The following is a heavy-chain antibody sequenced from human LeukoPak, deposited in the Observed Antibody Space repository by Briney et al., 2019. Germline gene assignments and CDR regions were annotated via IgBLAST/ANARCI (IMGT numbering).Heavy chain of an antibody. CDR2: IYTSGST. V-gene: IGHV4-61*02. CDR1: GGSISSGSYY. Sequence: PSETLSLTCTVSGGSISSGSYYWSWIRQPAGKGLEWIGRIYTSGSTNYNPSLKSRVTISVDTSKNQFSLKLSSVTAADTAVYYCARDSSYYYDSSGHIDIWGQGTVVSVSS. J-gene: IGHJ3*02. CDR3: ARDSSYYYDSSGHIDI. D-gene: IGHD3-22*01.